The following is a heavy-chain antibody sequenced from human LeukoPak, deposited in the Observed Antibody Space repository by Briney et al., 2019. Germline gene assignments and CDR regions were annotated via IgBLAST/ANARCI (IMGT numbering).Heavy chain of an antibody. Sequence: SETLSLTCTVSGGSISSSSYYWGWIRRPPGKGLEWIGSIYYSGSTYYNPSLRSRVTISVDTSKNQFSLKLSSVTAADTAVYYCARGQLRYFDWLLPGVDYWGQGTLVTVSS. D-gene: IGHD3-9*01. CDR2: IYYSGST. J-gene: IGHJ4*02. V-gene: IGHV4-39*01. CDR3: ARGQLRYFDWLLPGVDY. CDR1: GGSISSSSYY.